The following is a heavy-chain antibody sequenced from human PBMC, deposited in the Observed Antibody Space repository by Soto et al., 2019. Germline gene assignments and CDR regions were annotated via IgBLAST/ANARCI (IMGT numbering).Heavy chain of an antibody. J-gene: IGHJ4*02. V-gene: IGHV1-2*02. CDR1: GYTFTGYY. CDR3: ARASKRITMIVVGLDY. CDR2: INPNSGGT. Sequence: ASVKVSCKASGYTFTGYYMHWVRQAPGQGLEWMGWINPNSGGTNYAQKFQGRVTMTRDTSISTAYMELSRLRSDDTAVYYCARASKRITMIVVGLDYWGQGTLVTVSS. D-gene: IGHD3-22*01.